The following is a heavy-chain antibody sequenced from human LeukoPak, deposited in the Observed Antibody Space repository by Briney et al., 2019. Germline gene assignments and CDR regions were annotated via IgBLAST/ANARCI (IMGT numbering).Heavy chain of an antibody. CDR1: GGSINNYY. CDR3: RRRTSYDTLTGYIYWYFDL. J-gene: IGHJ2*01. V-gene: IGHV4-59*01. Sequence: SETLSLTCTVSGGSINNYYWSWIRKPPGKGLEWIGYINYSGSTDYNPSLKSRVTMSVDTSKNQFSLRLSSVTAADTAVYFCRRRTSYDTLTGYIYWYFDLWGRGTLVTVSS. CDR2: INYSGST. D-gene: IGHD3-9*01.